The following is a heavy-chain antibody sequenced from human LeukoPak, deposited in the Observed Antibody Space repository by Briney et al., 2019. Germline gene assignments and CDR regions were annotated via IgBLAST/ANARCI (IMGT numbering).Heavy chain of an antibody. V-gene: IGHV4-30-4*01. CDR1: GGSIRSGDYY. D-gene: IGHD5-18*01. CDR3: ARVNPGYSYGFYAFDI. Sequence: SQTLSLTCSVSGGSIRSGDYYWTWIRQPPGKGLEWIGYIYHSESTYYNPSLKSRTTISVDMSSNQFSLKLSSVTAADTAVYYCARVNPGYSYGFYAFDIWGQGTMVTVSS. CDR2: IYHSEST. J-gene: IGHJ3*02.